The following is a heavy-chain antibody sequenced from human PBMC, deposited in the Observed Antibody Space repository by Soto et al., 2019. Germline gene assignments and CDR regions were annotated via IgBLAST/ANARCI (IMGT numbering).Heavy chain of an antibody. D-gene: IGHD3-3*01. CDR2: ISGSGTST. V-gene: IGHV3-23*01. CDR1: GFTFSSYA. CDR3: AKDVRNDFWSGFYV. J-gene: IGHJ6*02. Sequence: EVQLLESGGGLVQPGGSLRLSCAVSGFTFSSYAMSWVRQAPGKGLEWVSTISGSGTSTYYAESVKGRFTVFGDNSKNTLYLQMNSLRAEDTAVYHCAKDVRNDFWSGFYVWGQGTTVTVSS.